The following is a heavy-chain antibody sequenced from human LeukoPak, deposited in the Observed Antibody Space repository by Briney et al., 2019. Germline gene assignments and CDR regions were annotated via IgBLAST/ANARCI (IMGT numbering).Heavy chain of an antibody. V-gene: IGHV3-66*01. CDR2: IYSGGST. J-gene: IGHJ4*02. D-gene: IGHD3-10*01. CDR1: GFTFSSYA. CDR3: ARGRYYGSGSYTDY. Sequence: GGSLRLSCAASGFTFSSYAMSWVRQAPGKGLEWVSVIYSGGSTYYADSVKGRFTISRGNSKNTLYLQMNSLRAEDTAVYYCARGRYYGSGSYTDYWGQGTLVTVSS.